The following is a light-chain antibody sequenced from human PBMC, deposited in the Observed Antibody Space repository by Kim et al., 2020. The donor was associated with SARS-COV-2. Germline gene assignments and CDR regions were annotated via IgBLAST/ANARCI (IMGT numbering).Light chain of an antibody. J-gene: IGKJ1*01. CDR2: DAS. CDR1: QSVSSTY. V-gene: IGKV3-20*01. Sequence: VLTQSPGTLSLSPGERATLSCRASQSVSSTYLAWYQQKPGQAPRLLMSDASTRATGIPDRLSGSGSETDFTLTISRLEPEDFAVYYCQQYDTSRTFGQGTKVDIK. CDR3: QQYDTSRT.